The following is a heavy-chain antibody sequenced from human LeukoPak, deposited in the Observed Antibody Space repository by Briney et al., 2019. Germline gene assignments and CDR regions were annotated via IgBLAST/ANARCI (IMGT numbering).Heavy chain of an antibody. CDR2: ISSSSSYI. CDR3: AREGIGDIVVVPAAGGY. V-gene: IGHV3-21*01. Sequence: PGGSLRLSCVVSGFTFDHYSIHWVRQTPGRGLEWVSSISSSSSYIYYADSVKGRFTISRDNAKNSLYLQMNSLRAEDTAVYYCAREGIGDIVVVPAAGGYWGQGTLVTVSS. D-gene: IGHD2-2*01. CDR1: GFTFDHYS. J-gene: IGHJ4*02.